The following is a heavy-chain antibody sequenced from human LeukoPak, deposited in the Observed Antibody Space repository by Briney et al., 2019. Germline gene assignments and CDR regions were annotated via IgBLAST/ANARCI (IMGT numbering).Heavy chain of an antibody. CDR2: INTDGSTT. Sequence: GGSLRLSCAASGCTFSGYWMHWVRQVPGKGLVWVSHINTDGSTTTYADSVKGRFTISRDNAKNTLYLQMNSLRAEDTAVYYCARDFTYASDQWGQGTLVTVSS. V-gene: IGHV3-74*01. J-gene: IGHJ4*02. CDR1: GCTFSGYW. CDR3: ARDFTYASDQ. D-gene: IGHD3-16*01.